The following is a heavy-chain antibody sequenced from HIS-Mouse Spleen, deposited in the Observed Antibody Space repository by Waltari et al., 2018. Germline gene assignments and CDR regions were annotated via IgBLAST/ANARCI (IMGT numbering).Heavy chain of an antibody. CDR2: IYYSGST. D-gene: IGHD3-16*01. V-gene: IGHV4-31*03. Sequence: QVQLQESGPGLVKPSQTLSLTCTVSGGSISSGGYYWSWIRQHPGKGLELIGYIYYSGSTYYNPSLKSRVTISVDTSKNKFSLKLSSVTAADTAVYYCARAPIRGYWYFDLWGRGTLVTVSS. J-gene: IGHJ2*01. CDR3: ARAPIRGYWYFDL. CDR1: GGSISSGGYY.